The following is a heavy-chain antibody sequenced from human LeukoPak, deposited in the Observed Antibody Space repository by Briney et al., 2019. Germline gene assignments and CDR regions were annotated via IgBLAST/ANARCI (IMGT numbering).Heavy chain of an antibody. V-gene: IGHV3-21*01. Sequence: PGGSLRLSCAASGFTFSSYAMSWVRQAPGKGLEWVSSISSSSSYIYYADSVKGRFTISRDNAKNSLYLQMNSLRAEDTAVYYCARDWTVTTDDAFDIWGQGTMVTVSS. CDR3: ARDWTVTTDDAFDI. CDR1: GFTFSSYA. CDR2: ISSSSSYI. J-gene: IGHJ3*02. D-gene: IGHD4-17*01.